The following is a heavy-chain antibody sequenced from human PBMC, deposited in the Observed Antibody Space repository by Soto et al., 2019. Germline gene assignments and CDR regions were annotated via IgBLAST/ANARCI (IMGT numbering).Heavy chain of an antibody. CDR3: APHGQCSGGSCHYDSFDI. D-gene: IGHD2-15*01. CDR1: GFIFGNYM. CDR2: IRDGGEST. Sequence: EVQLSESGGGLVQPGASLRLSCAFSGFIFGNYMMTWVRQAPGKGLEWVSTIRDGGESTYYADSVKGRFTISRDNSKNPLYLQIESLGVEDTAVDYWAPHGQCSGGSCHYDSFDIRGKGTMATVSS. V-gene: IGHV3-23*01. J-gene: IGHJ3*02.